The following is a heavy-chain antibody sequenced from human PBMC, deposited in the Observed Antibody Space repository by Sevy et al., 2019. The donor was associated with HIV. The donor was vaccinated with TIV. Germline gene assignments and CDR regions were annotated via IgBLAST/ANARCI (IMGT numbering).Heavy chain of an antibody. J-gene: IGHJ6*02. CDR3: ARLTTMPTSDDYGMDV. Sequence: ASVKVSCKAARYTFTDYYVHWVRQGPGQGLEWMDWINPNNGGTKYAQRFQGRVTMTRDTSINTAYMELGSLTSDDTAVYYCARLTTMPTSDDYGMDVWGQGTTVTVSS. CDR1: RYTFTDYY. CDR2: INPNNGGT. V-gene: IGHV1-2*02. D-gene: IGHD4-17*01.